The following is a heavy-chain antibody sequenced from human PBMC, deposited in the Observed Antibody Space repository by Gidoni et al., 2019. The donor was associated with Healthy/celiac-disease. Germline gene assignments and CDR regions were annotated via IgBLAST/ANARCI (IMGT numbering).Heavy chain of an antibody. D-gene: IGHD6-13*01. V-gene: IGHV4-39*01. CDR1: CCSISSSSYD. J-gene: IGHJ4*02. Sequence: QLQLQESGPGLVKPSETLSLTCTVSCCSISSSSYDWGWIRQPPGKGLEWIGSIYYRGSTYYNPSLKSRVTISVEKSKNQFSLKLSSVTAADTDVYYCARLGQQLVWGYFDYWGQGTLVTVSS. CDR2: IYYRGST. CDR3: ARLGQQLVWGYFDY.